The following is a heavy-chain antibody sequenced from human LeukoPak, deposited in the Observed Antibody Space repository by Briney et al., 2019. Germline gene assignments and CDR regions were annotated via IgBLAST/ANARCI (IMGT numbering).Heavy chain of an antibody. CDR3: AKAGSLDIAARQNY. V-gene: IGHV3-23*01. D-gene: IGHD6-6*01. CDR2: ISGGDGTT. CDR1: GFMFSNYA. J-gene: IGHJ4*02. Sequence: GGSLRLSCAASGFMFSNYAMSWVRQAPGKGLERVSGISGGDGTTFYADSVKGRFTISRDNSKNTLYLQMNSLRAEDTAVYYCAKAGSLDIAARQNYWGQGTLVTVSS.